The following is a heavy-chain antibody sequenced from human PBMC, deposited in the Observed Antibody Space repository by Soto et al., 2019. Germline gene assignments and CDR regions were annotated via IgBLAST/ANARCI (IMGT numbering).Heavy chain of an antibody. CDR1: GYTFTSYE. D-gene: IGHD3-9*01. CDR2: MNPNSGDT. V-gene: IGHV1-8*01. J-gene: IGHJ6*02. Sequence: QVPLVQSGAEVKKPGASVKVSCKASGYTFTSYEINWVRQATGQGLEWMGWMNPNSGDTGYAEKFQGRVTMTRNTSTSTAYMELSSLRSEDTAVYYCARYYILSGYYMRYYYYGMDVWGQGTAVTVSS. CDR3: ARYYILSGYYMRYYYYGMDV.